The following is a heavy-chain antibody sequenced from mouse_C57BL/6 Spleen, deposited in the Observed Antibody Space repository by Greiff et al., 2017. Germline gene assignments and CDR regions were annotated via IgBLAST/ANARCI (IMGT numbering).Heavy chain of an antibody. V-gene: IGHV1-50*01. CDR1: GYTFTSYW. D-gene: IGHD1-1*01. J-gene: IGHJ2*01. CDR3: ARFDYYGSSYKYFDY. Sequence: VQLQQPGAELVKPGASVKLSCKASGYTFTSYWMQWVKQRPGQGLEWIGEIDPSDSYTNYNQKFKGKATLTVDTSSSTAYMQLSSLTSEDSAVYYCARFDYYGSSYKYFDYWGQGTTLTVSS. CDR2: IDPSDSYT.